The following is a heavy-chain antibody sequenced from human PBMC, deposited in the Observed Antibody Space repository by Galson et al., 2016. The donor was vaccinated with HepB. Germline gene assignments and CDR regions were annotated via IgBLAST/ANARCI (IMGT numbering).Heavy chain of an antibody. Sequence: SLRLSCAASGFTFSSYGIHWVRQAPGKGLEWVAAISYDASIKYYADSVKGRFTISRDNSKNTLHLQMNSLRAEDTAVYYCAKVHRRGYCDGGSCGSLDYWGQGTLVIVSS. CDR2: ISYDASIK. CDR1: GFTFSSYG. D-gene: IGHD2-15*01. CDR3: AKVHRRGYCDGGSCGSLDY. V-gene: IGHV3-30*18. J-gene: IGHJ4*02.